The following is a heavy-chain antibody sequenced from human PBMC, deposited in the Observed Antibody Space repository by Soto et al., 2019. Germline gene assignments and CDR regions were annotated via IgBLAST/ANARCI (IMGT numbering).Heavy chain of an antibody. CDR3: ARDPLSLTSGTTQLNRFDR. Sequence: APEKLSCKSAGYTFTRHDISWVRQAPGQRHEWMGWISAYNGNTNYAQKLQGRVTMTTDTSTSTAYMELRSLRSDDTAVYYCARDPLSLTSGTTQLNRFDRTGQRAPITVS. CDR2: ISAYNGNT. V-gene: IGHV1-18*04. J-gene: IGHJ5*02. D-gene: IGHD1-7*01. CDR1: GYTFTRHD.